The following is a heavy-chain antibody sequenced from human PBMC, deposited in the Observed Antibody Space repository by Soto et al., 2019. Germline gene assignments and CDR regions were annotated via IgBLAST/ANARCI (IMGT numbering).Heavy chain of an antibody. Sequence: SETLSLTCTVSGGSISSYYWSWIRQPPGKGLEWIGYIYYSGSTNYNPSLKSRVTISVDTSKNQFSLKLSSVTAADTAVYYCARASLYYGSGSYYILDYWGQGTLVTVSS. CDR2: IYYSGST. CDR1: GGSISSYY. J-gene: IGHJ4*02. V-gene: IGHV4-59*01. CDR3: ARASLYYGSGSYYILDY. D-gene: IGHD3-10*01.